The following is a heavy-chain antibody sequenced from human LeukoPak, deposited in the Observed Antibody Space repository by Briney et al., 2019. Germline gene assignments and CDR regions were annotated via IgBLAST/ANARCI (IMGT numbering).Heavy chain of an antibody. Sequence: GGSLRLSCAASGFTVTTNYMSWVRQAPGKELEWVSVIYSGGSTYYADSVKGRFTISRHNSKNTLYLQMDSLRDEDTAVYYCARGDFWSGYYTGLYWGQGTLVTVSS. CDR2: IYSGGST. CDR3: ARGDFWSGYYTGLY. CDR1: GFTVTTNY. D-gene: IGHD3-3*01. J-gene: IGHJ4*02. V-gene: IGHV3-53*04.